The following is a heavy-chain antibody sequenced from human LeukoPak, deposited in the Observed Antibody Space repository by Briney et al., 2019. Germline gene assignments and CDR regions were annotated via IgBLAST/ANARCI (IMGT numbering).Heavy chain of an antibody. CDR1: GYTFNTYG. V-gene: IGHV1-69*13. CDR2: IIPIFGTA. CDR3: ARDGAQYSSSWSSFDY. J-gene: IGHJ4*02. D-gene: IGHD6-13*01. Sequence: GASVKVSCKASGYTFNTYGITWVRQAPGQGLEWMGGIIPIFGTANYAQKFQGRVTITADESTSTAYMELSSLRSEDTAVYYCARDGAQYSSSWSSFDYWGQGTLVTVSS.